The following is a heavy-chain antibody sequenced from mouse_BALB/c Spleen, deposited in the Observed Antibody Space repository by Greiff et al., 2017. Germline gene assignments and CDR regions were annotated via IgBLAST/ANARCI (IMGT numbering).Heavy chain of an antibody. CDR3: ARSGGGAMDY. V-gene: IGHV5-17*02. CDR2: ISSGSSTI. Sequence: EVHLVESGGGLVQPGGSRKLSCAASGFTFSSFGMHWVRQAPEKGLEWVAYISSGSSTIYYADTVKGRFTISRDNPKNTLFLQMTSLRSEDTAMYYCARSGGGAMDYWGQGTSVTVSS. CDR1: GFTFSSFG. J-gene: IGHJ4*01. D-gene: IGHD3-1*01.